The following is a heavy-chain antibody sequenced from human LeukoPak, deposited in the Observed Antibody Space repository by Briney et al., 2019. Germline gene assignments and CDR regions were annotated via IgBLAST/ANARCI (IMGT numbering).Heavy chain of an antibody. Sequence: PGGSLRLSCAPSEFTFGSYAMQWVRQAPGKGLEWVSGISTSGGSTWYSDSVKGRFTISRYNSKNTLYLQMNSLRDEDTAVYYCAKYVSAKGPPYALDVWGQGTTVTVSS. J-gene: IGHJ6*02. D-gene: IGHD2/OR15-2a*01. CDR2: ISTSGGST. CDR3: AKYVSAKGPPYALDV. CDR1: EFTFGSYA. V-gene: IGHV3-23*01.